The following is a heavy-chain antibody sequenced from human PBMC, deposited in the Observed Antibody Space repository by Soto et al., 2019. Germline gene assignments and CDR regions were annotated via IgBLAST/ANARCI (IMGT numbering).Heavy chain of an antibody. V-gene: IGHV4-31*03. CDR1: GGSITRGGYY. Sequence: QVQLQESGPGLVKPSETLSLTCTVSGGSITRGGYYWSWIRQHPGKGLERIGYIYNSGTTYYNPSLRSSVTISVDTSKNQFSLKLTSVTAADTAVYYCARDPAPWGQGTLVTVSS. CDR3: ARDPAP. CDR2: IYNSGTT. J-gene: IGHJ5*02.